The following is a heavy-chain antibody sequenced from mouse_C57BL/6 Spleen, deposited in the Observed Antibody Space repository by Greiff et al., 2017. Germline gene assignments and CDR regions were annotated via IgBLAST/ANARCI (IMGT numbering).Heavy chain of an antibody. CDR3: ARSAYFCNYDAMDY. V-gene: IGHV1-80*01. CDR2: IYPGDGDT. CDR1: GYAFSSYW. J-gene: IGHJ4*01. D-gene: IGHD2-10*01. Sequence: VQLQESGAELVKPGASVKISCKASGYAFSSYWMNWVKQRPGKGLEWIGQIYPGDGDTNYNGKFKGKATLTADKSSSTAYMQLSSLTSEDSAVXFCARSAYFCNYDAMDYWGQGTSVTVSS.